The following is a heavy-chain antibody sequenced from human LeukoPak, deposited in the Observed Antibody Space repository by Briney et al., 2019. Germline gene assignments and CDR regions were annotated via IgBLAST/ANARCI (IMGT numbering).Heavy chain of an antibody. CDR2: INPYGGST. CDR1: GYTFGNFY. CDR3: ARVRLGVMTAPLAS. V-gene: IGHV1-46*01. D-gene: IGHD2-21*02. Sequence: ASVKVSCKTSGYTFGNFYINWVRQAPGQGPEWVGMINPYGGSTTYAQRFHDRVTMTMDKTTTTVYMELTSLRADDTAVYYCARVRLGVMTAPLASWGQRTLVTVSS. J-gene: IGHJ4*02.